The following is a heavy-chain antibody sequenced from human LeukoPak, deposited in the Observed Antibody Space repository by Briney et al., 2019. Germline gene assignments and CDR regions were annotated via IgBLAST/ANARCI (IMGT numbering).Heavy chain of an antibody. Sequence: ASVKVSCKASGYTFTGYYMHWVRQAPGQGLEWMGWINPNSGGTNYAQKFQGRVTMTRNTSISTAYMELSSLRSEDTAVYYCARGIGLWFGELAYYYYMDVWGKGTTVTISS. CDR2: INPNSGGT. CDR1: GYTFTGYY. CDR3: ARGIGLWFGELAYYYYMDV. V-gene: IGHV1-2*02. J-gene: IGHJ6*03. D-gene: IGHD3-10*01.